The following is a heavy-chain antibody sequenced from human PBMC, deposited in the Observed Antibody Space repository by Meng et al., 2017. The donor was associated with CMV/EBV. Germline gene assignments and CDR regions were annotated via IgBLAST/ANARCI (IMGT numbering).Heavy chain of an antibody. D-gene: IGHD4-17*01. Sequence: QRPLEESGPGLVKPSETLSLTCTVSGGSISSSSYYWGWIRQPPGKGLEWIGSIYYSGSTYYNPSLKSRVTMSVDTSKNQFSLKLSSVTAADTAVYYCARDYGDLRQDYWGQGTLVTVSS. CDR2: IYYSGST. J-gene: IGHJ4*02. CDR3: ARDYGDLRQDY. V-gene: IGHV4-39*07. CDR1: GGSISSSSYY.